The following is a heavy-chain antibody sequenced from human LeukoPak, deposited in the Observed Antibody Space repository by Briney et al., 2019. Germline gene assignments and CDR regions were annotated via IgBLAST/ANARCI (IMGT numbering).Heavy chain of an antibody. CDR2: TYYSSKWYN. J-gene: IGHJ3*02. D-gene: IGHD6-19*01. CDR3: ARGAVAVRNAFDI. V-gene: IGHV6-1*01. CDR1: GDSVSSNSAA. Sequence: SQTLSLTGAISGDSVSSNSAAWNWIRQSPSRGLEWLGRTYYSSKWYNGYAVSVKSRITINPDTSKNQFSLQLNSVTPEDTALYYCARGAVAVRNAFDIWGQGTMVTVSS.